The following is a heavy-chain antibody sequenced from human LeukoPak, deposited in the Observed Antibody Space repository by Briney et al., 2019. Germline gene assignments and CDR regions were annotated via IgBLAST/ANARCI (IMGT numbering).Heavy chain of an antibody. CDR3: ARGLYSSGWYEGSFDY. J-gene: IGHJ4*02. CDR2: IKQDGSEK. Sequence: GGSLRLSCAASGFTFSSYWMSWVRQAPGKGLEWVANIKQDGSEKYYVDSVKGRFTISRDNAKNSLYLQMNSLRAEDTAMYYCARGLYSSGWYEGSFDYWGQGTLVTVSS. D-gene: IGHD6-19*01. CDR1: GFTFSSYW. V-gene: IGHV3-7*01.